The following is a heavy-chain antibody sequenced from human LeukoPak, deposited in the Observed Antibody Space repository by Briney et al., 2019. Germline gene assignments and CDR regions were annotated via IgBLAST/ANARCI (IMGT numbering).Heavy chain of an antibody. Sequence: SETLSLTCTVSGGSISSYYWSWIRQPPGKGLEWIGYIYYSGSTNYNPSLKSRVTISVDTSKNQFSLKLSSVTAADTAVYYCARVLDCTNGVCYMFDYWGQGTLVTVSS. J-gene: IGHJ4*02. CDR3: ARVLDCTNGVCYMFDY. CDR2: IYYSGST. D-gene: IGHD2-8*01. V-gene: IGHV4-59*01. CDR1: GGSISSYY.